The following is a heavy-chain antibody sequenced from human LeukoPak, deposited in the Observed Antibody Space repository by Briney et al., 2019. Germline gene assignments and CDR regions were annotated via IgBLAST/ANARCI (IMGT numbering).Heavy chain of an antibody. CDR3: ARALLKDFWSGYYRTSNYYYYGMDV. Sequence: GASVKVSCKASGYTFTSYAMHWVRQAPGQGLEWMGGIIPIFGTANYAQKFQGRVTITADESTSTAYMELSSLRSEDTAVYYCARALLKDFWSGYYRTSNYYYYGMDVWGQGTTVTVSS. D-gene: IGHD3-3*01. CDR2: IIPIFGTA. V-gene: IGHV1-69*13. J-gene: IGHJ6*02. CDR1: GYTFTSYA.